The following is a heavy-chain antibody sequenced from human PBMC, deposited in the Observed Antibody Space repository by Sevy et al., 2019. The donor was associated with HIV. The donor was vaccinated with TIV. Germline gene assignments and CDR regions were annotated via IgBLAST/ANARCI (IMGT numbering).Heavy chain of an antibody. CDR3: ARGRRGYSSSSYYFDY. CDR2: INHSGST. CDR1: GGSSSGYY. J-gene: IGHJ4*02. V-gene: IGHV4-34*01. Sequence: SETLSLTCAVYGGSSSGYYWSWIRQPPGKGLEWIGEINHSGSTNYNPSLKSRVTISVDTSKNQFSLKLSSVTAADTAVYYCARGRRGYSSSSYYFDYWGQGTLVTVSS. D-gene: IGHD6-6*01.